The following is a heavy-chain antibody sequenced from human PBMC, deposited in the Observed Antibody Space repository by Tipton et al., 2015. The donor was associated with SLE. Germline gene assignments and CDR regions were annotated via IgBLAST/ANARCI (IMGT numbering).Heavy chain of an antibody. CDR2: IGHSGST. D-gene: IGHD2-15*01. J-gene: IGHJ6*02. CDR1: DDSISGYY. Sequence: TLSLTCTVSDDSISGYYWSWIRQPPGKGLEWIGYIGHSGSTNYNPSLKSRVTISVDTSKNQFSLNLRSVTAADTAVYYCTRGPYCSVDSCYRGMDVWGQGTTVTVSS. V-gene: IGHV4-59*12. CDR3: TRGPYCSVDSCYRGMDV.